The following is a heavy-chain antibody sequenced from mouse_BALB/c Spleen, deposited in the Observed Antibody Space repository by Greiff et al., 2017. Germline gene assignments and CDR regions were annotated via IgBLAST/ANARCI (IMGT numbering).Heavy chain of an antibody. Sequence: DVKVVESGGGLVQPGGSLRLSCATSGFTFTDYYMSWVRQPPGKALEWLGFIRNKANGYTTEYSASVKGRFTISRDNSQSILYLQMNTLGAEDSATYYCARDRYDVGLAYWGQGTLVTVSA. D-gene: IGHD2-14*01. CDR3: ARDRYDVGLAY. CDR2: IRNKANGYTT. V-gene: IGHV7-3*02. J-gene: IGHJ3*01. CDR1: GFTFTDYY.